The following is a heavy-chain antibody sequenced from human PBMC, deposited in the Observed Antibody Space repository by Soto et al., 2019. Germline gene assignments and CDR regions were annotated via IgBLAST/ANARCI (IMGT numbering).Heavy chain of an antibody. J-gene: IGHJ4*01. CDR3: TRDPGQDEAMDY. Sequence: PGGSLRLSCAASGFAFSNFGMHWVRQVPGKGLEWGAVIWHNGNEKYYADYAKGRFTISRDNAKNILYLEMNSLRVDDTAVYYCTRDPGQDEAMDYWG. V-gene: IGHV3-33*01. CDR2: IWHNGNEK. CDR1: GFAFSNFG.